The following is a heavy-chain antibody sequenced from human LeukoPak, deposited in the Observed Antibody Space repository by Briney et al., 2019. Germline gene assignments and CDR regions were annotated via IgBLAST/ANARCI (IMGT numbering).Heavy chain of an antibody. CDR2: ISGSGRST. CDR3: ARAPVTSCSGVLCYPFDY. Sequence: GGSLRLSCAASGFTYSNYAMNWVRQAPGKGLEWVSVISGSGRSTYYADSVRGRFTISRDKSKNSLYLQMNSLRAEDAAVYYCARAPVTSCSGVLCYPFDYWGQGTLVTVSS. D-gene: IGHD2-15*01. V-gene: IGHV3-23*01. J-gene: IGHJ4*02. CDR1: GFTYSNYA.